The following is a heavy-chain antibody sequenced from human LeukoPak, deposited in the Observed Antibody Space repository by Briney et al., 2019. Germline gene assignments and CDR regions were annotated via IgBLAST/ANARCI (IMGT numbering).Heavy chain of an antibody. V-gene: IGHV3-23*01. D-gene: IGHD3-22*01. CDR1: GFTFSSYA. CDR3: AKVTAGYYDSSGNFDY. CDR2: ISGSGGST. Sequence: GGSLRLSRAASGFTFSSYAMSWVRQAPGKGLEWVSAISGSGGSTYYADSVKGRFTISRDNSKNTLYLQMNSLRAEDTAVYYCAKVTAGYYDSSGNFDYWGQGTLVTVSS. J-gene: IGHJ4*02.